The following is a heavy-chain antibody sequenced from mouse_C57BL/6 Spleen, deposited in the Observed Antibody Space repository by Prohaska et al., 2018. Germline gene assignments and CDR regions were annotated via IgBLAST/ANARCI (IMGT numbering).Heavy chain of an antibody. CDR2: IHPNSGST. J-gene: IGHJ1*03. D-gene: IGHD2-2*01. CDR1: GYTFTSYW. Sequence: QVQLQQPGAELVKPGASVKLSCKASGYTFTSYWMHWVKQRPGQGLEWIGMIHPNSGSTNYNEKFKSKATLTVDKSSITAYMQLISLTSEDSAGYYCAGYDDCWYFDVWGTGTTVTVSS. V-gene: IGHV1-64*01. CDR3: AGYDDCWYFDV.